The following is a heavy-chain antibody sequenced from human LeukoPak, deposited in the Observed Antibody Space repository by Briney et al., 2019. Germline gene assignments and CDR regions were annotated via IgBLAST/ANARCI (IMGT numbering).Heavy chain of an antibody. Sequence: GGSLRVSCAVSGFTFSDHWMSWVRQDPRKGLEWVASVNQDGSEKYYVDSVKGRFTISRDNAKNSLYLQMNTLRVEDTAVYYCARGHYGLDYWGQGTLVTVSS. J-gene: IGHJ4*02. D-gene: IGHD4-17*01. CDR3: ARGHYGLDY. CDR2: VNQDGSEK. CDR1: GFTFSDHW. V-gene: IGHV3-7*01.